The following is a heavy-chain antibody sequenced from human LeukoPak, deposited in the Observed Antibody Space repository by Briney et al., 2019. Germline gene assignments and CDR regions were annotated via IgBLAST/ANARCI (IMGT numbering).Heavy chain of an antibody. V-gene: IGHV3-7*03. CDR2: IKQDGSEK. Sequence: PGGSLRLSCAASGLTFSSYWMSWVRQAPGKGLEWVANIKQDGSEKYYVDSVKGRFTISRDNAKNSLYLQMNSLRAEDTAVYYCARGVVAVAGTWYFDYWGQGTLVTVSS. CDR1: GLTFSSYW. J-gene: IGHJ4*02. D-gene: IGHD6-19*01. CDR3: ARGVVAVAGTWYFDY.